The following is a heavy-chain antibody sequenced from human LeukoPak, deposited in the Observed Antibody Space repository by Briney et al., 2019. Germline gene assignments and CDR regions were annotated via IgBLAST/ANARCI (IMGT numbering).Heavy chain of an antibody. D-gene: IGHD3-22*01. J-gene: IGHJ4*02. Sequence: SETLSLTCTVSGGSISSGDYYWSWIRQPPGEGLEWIGYIYYSGTTYYNPSLKSRVTISVDTSKNQFSLKLSSVTAADTAVYYCARDSSGYYKLDYWGQGTLVTVSS. CDR2: IYYSGTT. CDR3: ARDSSGYYKLDY. CDR1: GGSISSGDYY. V-gene: IGHV4-30-4*08.